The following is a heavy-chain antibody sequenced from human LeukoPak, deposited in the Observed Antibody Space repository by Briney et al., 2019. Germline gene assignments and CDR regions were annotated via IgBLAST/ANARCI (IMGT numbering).Heavy chain of an antibody. D-gene: IGHD3-9*01. CDR3: ARAKDYDILTGYYPFDY. V-gene: IGHV3-48*03. Sequence: GGSLRLSRAASGFTFSSYEMNWVRQAPGKGLEWVSYISSSGSTIYYADSVKGRFTISRDNAKNSLYLQMNSLRAEDTAVYYCARAKDYDILTGYYPFDYWGQGTLVTVSS. CDR2: ISSSGSTI. CDR1: GFTFSSYE. J-gene: IGHJ4*02.